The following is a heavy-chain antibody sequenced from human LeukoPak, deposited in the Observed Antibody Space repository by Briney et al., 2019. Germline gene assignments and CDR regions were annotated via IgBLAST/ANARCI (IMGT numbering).Heavy chain of an antibody. CDR2: IYYSGST. J-gene: IGHJ6*02. CDR1: VGSISSYY. D-gene: IGHD5-12*01. V-gene: IGHV4-59*01. Sequence: SETLSLTCTVSVGSISSYYWSWIPQPPGKGLEWIGYIYYSGSTNYNPSLKSRVTISVDTSKNQFSLKLSSVTAADTAVYYCAREIVATISGMDVWGQGTTVTASS. CDR3: AREIVATISGMDV.